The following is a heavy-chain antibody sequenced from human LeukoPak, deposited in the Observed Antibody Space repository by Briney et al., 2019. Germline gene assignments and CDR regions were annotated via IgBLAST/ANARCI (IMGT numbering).Heavy chain of an antibody. CDR1: GFTFSGYW. J-gene: IGHJ3*02. D-gene: IGHD6-13*01. V-gene: IGHV3-7*01. CDR3: APLNWVYPDGFDI. CDR2: IKDDGSEK. Sequence: PGGSLRLSCEASGFTFSGYWMSWVRQAPGKGLEWVASIKDDGSEKYYMDYVKGRLTISRDNAKNSMSLQMNSLRAEDTAVYYCAPLNWVYPDGFDIWGQGTMVTVSS.